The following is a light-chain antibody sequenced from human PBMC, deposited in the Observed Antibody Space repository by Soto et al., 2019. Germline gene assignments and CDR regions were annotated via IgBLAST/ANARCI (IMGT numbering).Light chain of an antibody. CDR3: AAWDDSPNVYV. J-gene: IGLJ1*01. CDR1: VSNIGSNT. Sequence: QSALTQPPSASGPPGQRVTISCSGSVSNIGSNTVNWYQHLPGTAPRFLIYSNDQRPSGVPDRVSGSKSGTSASLAISGLQSEDEADYYCAAWDDSPNVYVFGTGTKVTVL. CDR2: SND. V-gene: IGLV1-44*01.